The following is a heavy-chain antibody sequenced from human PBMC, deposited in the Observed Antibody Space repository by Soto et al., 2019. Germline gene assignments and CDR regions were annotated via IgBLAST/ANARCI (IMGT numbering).Heavy chain of an antibody. CDR3: TSQGYSYGVVY. D-gene: IGHD5-18*01. Sequence: EVQLVESGGGLVQPGGSLKLSWAASGFTFSGYAMHWVRQASGKGLEWVGRIRSKANRYATAYVASVTGRFTISRDDAQNTAYLQMNRLKTADPAVYYCTSQGYSYGVVYWGQGTLVTVSS. CDR2: IRSKANRYAT. V-gene: IGHV3-73*02. J-gene: IGHJ4*02. CDR1: GFTFSGYA.